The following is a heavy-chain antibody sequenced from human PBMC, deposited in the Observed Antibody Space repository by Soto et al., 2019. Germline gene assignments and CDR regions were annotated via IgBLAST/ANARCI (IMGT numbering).Heavy chain of an antibody. V-gene: IGHV3-11*06. Sequence: GGSLRLSCVASGFTLGDSYMGWIRQAPGKGLEWVSYISHSRSLIKYADSVKGRFTISRDNAKNSLYLQMNSLRAEDTAVYYCARRLRYDSSGHYFDFWGQGALVTVSS. J-gene: IGHJ4*02. CDR1: GFTLGDSY. CDR3: ARRLRYDSSGHYFDF. CDR2: ISHSRSLI. D-gene: IGHD3-22*01.